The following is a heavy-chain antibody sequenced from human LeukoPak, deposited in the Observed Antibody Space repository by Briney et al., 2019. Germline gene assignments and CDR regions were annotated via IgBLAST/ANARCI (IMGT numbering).Heavy chain of an antibody. J-gene: IGHJ4*02. CDR3: ARDQGTYTDYDVDY. V-gene: IGHV3-21*01. CDR1: GFCFRRYS. D-gene: IGHD4-17*01. Sequence: GGSLRLSCVASGFCFRRYSMNWVRQAPGKGLEWVAYISYSSSFIYYADSVKGRFIITRDNAENSLFLQMNSLRAEDTAVYYCARDQGTYTDYDVDYWGQGTLVTVSS. CDR2: ISYSSSFI.